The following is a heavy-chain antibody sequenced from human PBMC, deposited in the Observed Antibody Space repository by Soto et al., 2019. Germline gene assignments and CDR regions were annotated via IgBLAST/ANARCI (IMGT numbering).Heavy chain of an antibody. D-gene: IGHD6-13*01. CDR3: AKAASIAAAGTWFDP. CDR1: GFTFDDYA. Sequence: GGSLRLSCAASGFTFDDYAMHWVRQAPGKGLEWVSGISWNSGSIGYADSVKGRFTISRDNAKNSLYLQMNSLRAEDTALYYCAKAASIAAAGTWFDPWGQGTLVTVSS. J-gene: IGHJ5*02. CDR2: ISWNSGSI. V-gene: IGHV3-9*01.